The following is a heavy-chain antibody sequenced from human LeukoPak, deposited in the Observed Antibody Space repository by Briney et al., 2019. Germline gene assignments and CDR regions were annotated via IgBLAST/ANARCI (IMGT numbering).Heavy chain of an antibody. Sequence: GGXXRLSCAASGFTFSDYYMDWVRQAPGKGLEWVGRSRNKANRYTTEYAASVKGRFTISRDESKNSLYLQMDSLKAEDTALYYCVRDFASTAASSDYWGQGTLVTVSS. CDR3: VRDFASTAASSDY. V-gene: IGHV3-72*01. CDR2: SRNKANRYTT. J-gene: IGHJ4*02. CDR1: GFTFSDYY. D-gene: IGHD2-2*01.